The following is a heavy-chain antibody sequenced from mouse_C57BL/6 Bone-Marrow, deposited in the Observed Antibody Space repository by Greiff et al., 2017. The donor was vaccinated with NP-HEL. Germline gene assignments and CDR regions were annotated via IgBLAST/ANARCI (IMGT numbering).Heavy chain of an antibody. CDR1: GFSLPSYG. CDR3: AAHYYGLFAY. V-gene: IGHV2-2*01. Sequence: VQGVESGPGLVQPSQSLSITCTVSGFSLPSYGVHWVRQSPGKGLEWLGVIWSGGSTDYNAAFISRLSISKDNSKSQVFFKMNSLQADDTAIYYCAAHYYGLFAYWGQGTLVTVSA. J-gene: IGHJ3*01. D-gene: IGHD1-2*01. CDR2: IWSGGST.